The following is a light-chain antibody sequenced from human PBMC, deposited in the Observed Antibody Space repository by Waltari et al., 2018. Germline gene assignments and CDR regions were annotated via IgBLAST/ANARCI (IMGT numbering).Light chain of an antibody. Sequence: QSALTQPASVSASPGQSITVSCRGSIRYMGLFQVATWFHQYPGKPPRLIIYEVNKRPPGISDRFSATKSGNVASLTISGLQADDEADYYCCSFTSSSTYVFGSGTTVTVL. CDR3: CSFTSSSTYV. J-gene: IGLJ1*01. CDR1: IRYMGLFQV. CDR2: EVN. V-gene: IGLV2-23*02.